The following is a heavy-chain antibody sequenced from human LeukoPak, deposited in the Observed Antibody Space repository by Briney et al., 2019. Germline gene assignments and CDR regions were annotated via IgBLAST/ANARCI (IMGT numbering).Heavy chain of an antibody. CDR1: GDSMYSHY. V-gene: IGHV4-4*07. J-gene: IGHJ4*02. CDR3: ARQADDSSSSLVYSDY. Sequence: TSETLSLTCSVSGDSMYSHYWSFIRQAAGTGLEWIGRIHTSGTTYYNPSLKSRVTISADTSKNQFSLKLSSVTAADTAVYYCARQADDSSSSLVYSDYWGQGTLVTVSS. D-gene: IGHD6-6*01. CDR2: IHTSGTT.